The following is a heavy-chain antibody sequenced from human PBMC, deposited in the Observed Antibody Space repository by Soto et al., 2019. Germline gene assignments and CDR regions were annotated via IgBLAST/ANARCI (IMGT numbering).Heavy chain of an antibody. CDR2: ISYDGSNK. D-gene: IGHD3-9*01. J-gene: IGHJ6*02. V-gene: IGHV3-30*04. CDR1: GFTFSSYA. Sequence: PGRSLRLSCAASGFTFSSYAMHWVRQAPGKGLEWVAVISYDGSNKYYADSVKGRFTISRDNSKNTLYLQMNSPRAEDTAVYYCAKDDYDILTGYYRSFDYLMDVLCLGSAVTVSS. CDR3: AKDDYDILTGYYRSFDYLMDV.